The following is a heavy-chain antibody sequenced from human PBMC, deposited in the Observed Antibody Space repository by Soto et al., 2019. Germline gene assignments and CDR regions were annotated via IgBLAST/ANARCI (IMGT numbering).Heavy chain of an antibody. V-gene: IGHV3-23*01. CDR3: AKFEGHPLEYWYLDF. CDR1: GFTFSAYA. J-gene: IGHJ2*01. D-gene: IGHD1-1*01. Sequence: EVQLLESGGGSVQPGGSLRLSCAASGFTFSAYAMGWVRQAPGKGLEWVSTIHGGGGATHYADSVKGRFTISRDDSKNTPYAQMNSLRAEDTAVYYCAKFEGHPLEYWYLDFWGRGTLVTVSS. CDR2: IHGGGGAT.